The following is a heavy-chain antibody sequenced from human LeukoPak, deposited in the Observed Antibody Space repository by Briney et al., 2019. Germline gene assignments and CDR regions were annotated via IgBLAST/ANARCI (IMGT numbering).Heavy chain of an antibody. Sequence: PGGSLRLSCAASGFTFSSYGMHWVRQAPGKGLEWVAFIRYDGSNKYYADSVKGRFTISRDNSKNTLYLQMNSLRAEDTAVYYCAKSNRQNYYGSGSPLGYWGQGTLVTVSS. V-gene: IGHV3-30*02. CDR3: AKSNRQNYYGSGSPLGY. D-gene: IGHD3-10*01. CDR2: IRYDGSNK. J-gene: IGHJ4*02. CDR1: GFTFSSYG.